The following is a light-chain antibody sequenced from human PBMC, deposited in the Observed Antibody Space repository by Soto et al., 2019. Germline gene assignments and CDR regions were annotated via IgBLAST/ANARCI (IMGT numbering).Light chain of an antibody. J-gene: IGLJ3*02. CDR3: CSYAGSYTV. V-gene: IGLV2-11*01. CDR2: DVS. CDR1: SSDVGGYNY. Sequence: QSALTQPRSVSGSPGQSVTISCTGTSSDVGGYNYVSWYQQHPGKAPKLMIYDVSKRPSGVPDRFSGSKSGNTASLTISGLQAEDEEDYYCCSYAGSYTVFGGGTKLTVL.